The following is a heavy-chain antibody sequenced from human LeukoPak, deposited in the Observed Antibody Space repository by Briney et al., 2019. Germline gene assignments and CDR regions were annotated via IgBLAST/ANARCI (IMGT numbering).Heavy chain of an antibody. CDR2: IWYDGNSK. J-gene: IGHJ4*02. CDR3: ARGHSSAYVEY. CDR1: GFTVSSNY. Sequence: GGSLRLSCAASGFTVSSNYMSWVRQAPGKGLEWVAVIWYDGNSKYYAGSVKGRFTISRDNSKNTLYMQMNSLRVEDTAVYYCARGHSSAYVEYWGQGTLVTVSS. V-gene: IGHV3-33*08. D-gene: IGHD3-22*01.